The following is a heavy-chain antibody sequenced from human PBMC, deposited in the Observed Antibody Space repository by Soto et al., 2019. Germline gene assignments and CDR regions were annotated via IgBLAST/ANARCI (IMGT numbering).Heavy chain of an antibody. CDR2: ISAYNGNT. V-gene: IGHV1-18*01. J-gene: IGHJ3*02. Sequence: ASVKVSCKASGYTFTGYGISWVRQAPGQGLEWMGWISAYNGNTNYAQKLQGRVTMTTDTSTSTAYMELRSLRSDDTAVYYCARDTFFYGDHDAFDIWGQGTMVTVSS. CDR3: ARDTFFYGDHDAFDI. CDR1: GYTFTGYG. D-gene: IGHD3-10*01.